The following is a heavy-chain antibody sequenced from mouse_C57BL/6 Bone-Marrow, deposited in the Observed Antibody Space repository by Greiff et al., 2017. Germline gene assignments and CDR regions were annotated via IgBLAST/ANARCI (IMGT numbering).Heavy chain of an antibody. CDR3: ARAYGSHYYAMDY. Sequence: EVKLMESGPGLVKPSQSLSLTCSVTGYSITSGYYWNWIRQFPGNKLEWMGYISYDGSNNYNPSLKNRISITRDTSKNQFFLKLNSVTTEDTYTYYCARAYGSHYYAMDYWGQGTSVTVSS. V-gene: IGHV3-6*01. J-gene: IGHJ4*01. CDR1: GYSITSGYY. CDR2: ISYDGSN. D-gene: IGHD1-1*01.